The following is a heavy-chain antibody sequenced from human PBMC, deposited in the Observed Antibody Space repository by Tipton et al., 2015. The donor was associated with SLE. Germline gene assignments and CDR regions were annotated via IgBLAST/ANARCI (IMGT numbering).Heavy chain of an antibody. J-gene: IGHJ3*02. Sequence: LSLTCAASGFTFSSYSMNWVRQAPGKGLEWVAVISYDGSNKYYADSVKGRFTISRDNAKNSLYLQMNSLRAEDTAVYYCARYSSSHDAFDIWGQGTMVTVSS. D-gene: IGHD6-13*01. CDR2: ISYDGSNK. CDR1: GFTFSSYS. V-gene: IGHV3-30*03. CDR3: ARYSSSHDAFDI.